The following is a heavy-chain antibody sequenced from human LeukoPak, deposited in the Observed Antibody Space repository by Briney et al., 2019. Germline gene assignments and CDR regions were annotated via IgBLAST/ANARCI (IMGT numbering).Heavy chain of an antibody. CDR3: ARVLYGEALDY. CDR2: INPNSGGT. V-gene: IGHV1-2*02. D-gene: IGHD4-17*01. CDR1: GYTFTGYY. J-gene: IGHJ4*02. Sequence: ASVKVSCKASGYTFTGYYMHWVRQAPGQGPEWMGWINPNSGGTYYAQKFQGRVTMTGDTSISTAYMELSRLRSDDTAVYYCARVLYGEALDYWGQGTLVTVSS.